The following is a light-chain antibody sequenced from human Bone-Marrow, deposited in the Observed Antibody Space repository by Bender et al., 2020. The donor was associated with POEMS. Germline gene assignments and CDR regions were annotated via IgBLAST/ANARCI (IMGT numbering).Light chain of an antibody. CDR3: YSVTDNNLM. CDR1: ALPKQY. CDR2: KDT. V-gene: IGLV3-27*01. J-gene: IGLJ3*02. Sequence: SFELTQPPSVSVSPGQTARITCSGDALPKQYAYWYQQKPGQAPVMVIYKDTERPSGIPERISGSSSGTTATLTISGAQVEDEADYYCYSVTDNNLMFGGGTKLTVL.